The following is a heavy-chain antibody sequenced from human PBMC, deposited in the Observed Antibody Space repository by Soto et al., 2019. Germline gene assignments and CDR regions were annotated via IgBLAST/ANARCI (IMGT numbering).Heavy chain of an antibody. CDR2: FSPIFGTA. CDR3: AKSLYGSAGSCYLSPDS. CDR1: GGTFNSYS. V-gene: IGHV1-69*01. J-gene: IGHJ4*02. D-gene: IGHD2-15*01. Sequence: VQLEQSGAEMQKSGSSVNVSCKASGGTFNSYSITWVRQAPGQGLEWMGGFSPIFGTADYAQRFQGRVTITADEATNTVYMALTGLTSDDTAVYYCAKSLYGSAGSCYLSPDSWGQGTLVSVSS.